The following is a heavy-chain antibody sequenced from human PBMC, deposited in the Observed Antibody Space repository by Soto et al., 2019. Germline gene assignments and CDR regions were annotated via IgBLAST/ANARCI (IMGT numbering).Heavy chain of an antibody. D-gene: IGHD4-17*01. CDR2: ISYDGSNK. J-gene: IGHJ4*02. CDR3: ARAAYGDYVPFDY. Sequence: QVQLVESGGGVVQPGRSLRLSCAASGFTFSSYAMHWVRQAPGKGLEWVAVISYDGSNKYYADSVKARFTISRDNSKTTLYLQMNSLRAEDTAVYYCARAAYGDYVPFDYWGQGTLVTVSS. CDR1: GFTFSSYA. V-gene: IGHV3-30-3*01.